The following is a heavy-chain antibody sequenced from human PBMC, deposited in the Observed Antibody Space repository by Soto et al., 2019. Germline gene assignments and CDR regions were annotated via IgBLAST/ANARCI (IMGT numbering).Heavy chain of an antibody. D-gene: IGHD2-21*01. CDR1: GFTISSYG. V-gene: IGHV3-33*01. CDR3: ARDPELLYSHPRYYFDY. CDR2: IWYDGSNK. Sequence: QPGGSLRLSCAASGFTISSYGMHWVRQAPGKGLEWVAVIWYDGSNKYYADSVKGRFTISRDNSKNTLYLQMNSLRAEDTAVYYCARDPELLYSHPRYYFDYWGQGTLVTVSS. J-gene: IGHJ4*02.